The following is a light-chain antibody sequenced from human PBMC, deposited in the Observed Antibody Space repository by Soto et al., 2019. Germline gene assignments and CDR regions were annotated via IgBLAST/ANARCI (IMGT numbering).Light chain of an antibody. CDR1: SSNIGAGYH. CDR2: GNT. Sequence: QSVLTQPPSVSGAPVQRVIISCSGSSSNIGAGYHVHWYQQFSGTAPKLLIYGNTNRPSGVPDRFSGSNSGTSASLAITGLQAEDEADYYCQAYDGRLSGYVFGTGTKVTVL. V-gene: IGLV1-40*01. J-gene: IGLJ1*01. CDR3: QAYDGRLSGYV.